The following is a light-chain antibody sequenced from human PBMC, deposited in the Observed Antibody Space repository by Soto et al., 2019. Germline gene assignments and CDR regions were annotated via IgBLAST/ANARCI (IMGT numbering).Light chain of an antibody. Sequence: DIVMTQSPDSLAVSLGERATINCKSSQSVLYSSNNKNYLAWYQQKPGQPPKLLIYWASTRESGVPDRFSGSGSVTDFTLTISSLQAEDVAVYYCQQYYSTPQGLTFGGGTKVEIK. CDR1: QSVLYSSNNKNY. CDR3: QQYYSTPQGLT. J-gene: IGKJ4*01. V-gene: IGKV4-1*01. CDR2: WAS.